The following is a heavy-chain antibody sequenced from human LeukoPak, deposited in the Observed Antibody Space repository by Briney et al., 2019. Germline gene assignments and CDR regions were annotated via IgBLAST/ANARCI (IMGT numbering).Heavy chain of an antibody. V-gene: IGHV3-30*03. Sequence: GGSLRLSCAASGFTFSSYAMSWVRQAPGKGLEWVAVTSSDLNVKLYADSVKGRFTISRDNSRSTLYLQMNSLRPEDTAIYYCAREGYYGSGSPPSLYSDYWGQGTLVTVSS. CDR1: GFTFSSYA. CDR3: AREGYYGSGSPPSLYSDY. D-gene: IGHD3-10*01. J-gene: IGHJ4*02. CDR2: TSSDLNVK.